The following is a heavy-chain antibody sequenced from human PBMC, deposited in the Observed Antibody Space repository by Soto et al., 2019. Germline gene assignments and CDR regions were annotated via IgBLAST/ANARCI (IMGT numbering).Heavy chain of an antibody. J-gene: IGHJ5*02. D-gene: IGHD1-1*01. CDR1: GASISGYY. CDR3: VRDGTKTLRDWFDP. V-gene: IGHV4-4*07. CDR2: IYATGTT. Sequence: SETLSLTCTVSGASISGYYWSWIRKSAGKGLEWIGRIYATGTTDYNPSLKSRVMMSVDTSKKQFSLKLGSVTAADTAVYYCVRDGTKTLRDWFDPWGQGISVTVSS.